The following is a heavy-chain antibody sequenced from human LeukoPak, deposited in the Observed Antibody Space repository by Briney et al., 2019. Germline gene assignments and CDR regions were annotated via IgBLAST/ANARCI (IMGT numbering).Heavy chain of an antibody. J-gene: IGHJ4*02. CDR2: INHSGST. Sequence: SETLSLTCAVYGGSFSGYYWSWIRQPPGKGLEWIGEINHSGSTNYNPSLKSRVTISVDTSKNQFSLKLSSVTAADTAVYYCARASGWELRIKGYFDYWGKGTLVTVSS. D-gene: IGHD1-26*01. CDR3: ARASGWELRIKGYFDY. CDR1: GGSFSGYY. V-gene: IGHV4-34*01.